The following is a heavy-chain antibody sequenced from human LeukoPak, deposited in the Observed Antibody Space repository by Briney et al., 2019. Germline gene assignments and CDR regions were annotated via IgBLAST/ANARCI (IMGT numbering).Heavy chain of an antibody. CDR3: ARDGESGYDSFDWFDP. Sequence: ASVKVSCKASGYTLSSYGISWVRQAPGQGLEWMGWISGYNVKTNYAQNLQGRVTMITDTSTSTVYIELRSLRSDDTAVYYCARDGESGYDSFDWFDPWGQGTLVTVSS. CDR1: GYTLSSYG. D-gene: IGHD5-12*01. V-gene: IGHV1-18*01. CDR2: ISGYNVKT. J-gene: IGHJ5*02.